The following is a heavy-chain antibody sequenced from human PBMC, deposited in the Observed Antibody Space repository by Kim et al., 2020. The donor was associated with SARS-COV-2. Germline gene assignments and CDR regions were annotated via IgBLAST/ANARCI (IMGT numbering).Heavy chain of an antibody. CDR2: IRSKANNYAT. CDR3: TRVPGTTLDFWDAYDI. D-gene: IGHD1-1*01. J-gene: IGHJ3*02. V-gene: IGHV3-73*01. CDR1: GSSFSDSA. Sequence: GGSLRLSCAASGSSFSDSAMHWVRQASGKGLEWVGRIRSKANNYATTYAASVKGRFTISRDDSKNAAYLQMNSLKTEDTAVYYCTRVPGTTLDFWDAYDIWGQGTMVTVSS.